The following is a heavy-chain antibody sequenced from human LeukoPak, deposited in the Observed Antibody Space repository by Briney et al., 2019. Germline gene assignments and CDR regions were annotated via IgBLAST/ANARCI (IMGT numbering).Heavy chain of an antibody. D-gene: IGHD5-12*01. CDR3: AKARLPDIVATHDALYFDY. Sequence: GGSLRLSCAASGFTFSSYAMSWVRQAPGKGLEWVSAISGSGGSTYYADSVKGRFTISRDNSKNTLYLQMNSLRAEDTAVYYCAKARLPDIVATHDALYFDYWGQGTLVTASS. V-gene: IGHV3-23*01. CDR1: GFTFSSYA. J-gene: IGHJ4*02. CDR2: ISGSGGST.